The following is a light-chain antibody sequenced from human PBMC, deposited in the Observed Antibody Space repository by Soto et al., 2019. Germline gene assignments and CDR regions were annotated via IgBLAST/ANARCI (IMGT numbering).Light chain of an antibody. CDR2: GAS. V-gene: IGKV3-15*01. CDR1: QSVSSN. CDR3: QQYNNWPWT. J-gene: IGKJ1*01. Sequence: EIVMTQSPGTLSVSPGERATLSCRASQSVSSNLAWYQQKLGQAPRLVIYGASSRATGIPARFSGSGSGTQFTLTISSLQYEDFAVYYCQQYNNWPWTLGQGTKVDIK.